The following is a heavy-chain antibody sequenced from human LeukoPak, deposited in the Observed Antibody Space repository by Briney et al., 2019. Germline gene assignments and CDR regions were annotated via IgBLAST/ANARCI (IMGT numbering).Heavy chain of an antibody. J-gene: IGHJ6*02. D-gene: IGHD5-24*01. CDR3: ARDKTPRDGYWSYWDYYYGMDV. V-gene: IGHV3-30-3*01. Sequence: ERSLRLSSPASGLTLSSYAMHWVHQAPGKGLEWVAHIPEDGSNKSYAYSVKGRFNISRDNSKNTLYLQMNSLRAEDTAVYYCARDKTPRDGYWSYWDYYYGMDVWGQGTTVTVSS. CDR1: GLTLSSYA. CDR2: IPEDGSNK.